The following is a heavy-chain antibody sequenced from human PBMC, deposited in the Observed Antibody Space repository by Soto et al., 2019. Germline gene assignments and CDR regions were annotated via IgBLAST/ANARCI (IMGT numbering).Heavy chain of an antibody. Sequence: GSLRLSCTDSGFTFSRYWMSWVRQAPGKGLEWVADIREDGGEKYYVDSVKGRFTISRDNAKNSLYLQMNSLRAEDTAVYYCARDPNGYKDYWGQGTLVTVSS. CDR3: ARDPNGYKDY. CDR1: GFTFSRYW. D-gene: IGHD1-20*01. CDR2: IREDGGEK. V-gene: IGHV3-7*01. J-gene: IGHJ4*02.